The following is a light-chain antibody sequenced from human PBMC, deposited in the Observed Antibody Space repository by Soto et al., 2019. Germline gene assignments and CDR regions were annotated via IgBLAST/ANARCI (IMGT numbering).Light chain of an antibody. Sequence: QSVLTQPPSASGSPGQSVTISWAGTSSDVGSYFYVSWYQQHPGKAPKLMIYEVTKRSSGVPDRFSGSKSGNTASLTVSGLQVEDEADYFCSIYAGGNSVIFGGGTNLTVL. J-gene: IGLJ2*01. V-gene: IGLV2-8*01. CDR1: SSDVGSYFY. CDR2: EVT. CDR3: SIYAGGNSVI.